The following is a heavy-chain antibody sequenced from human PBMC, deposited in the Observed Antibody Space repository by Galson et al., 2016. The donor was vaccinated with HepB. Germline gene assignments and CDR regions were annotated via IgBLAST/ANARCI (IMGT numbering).Heavy chain of an antibody. D-gene: IGHD6-19*01. J-gene: IGHJ3*01. CDR2: IGAAGGT. Sequence: SLRLSCAASGFTFSSYDMQWVRQAPGKGLEWVSGIGAAGGTYYPGSVKGRFTVSRENARNSLYLQMNSLRAGDTTVYYCARTDSSGLAFDVWGQGTMVTVSS. CDR1: GFTFSSYD. V-gene: IGHV3-13*01. CDR3: ARTDSSGLAFDV.